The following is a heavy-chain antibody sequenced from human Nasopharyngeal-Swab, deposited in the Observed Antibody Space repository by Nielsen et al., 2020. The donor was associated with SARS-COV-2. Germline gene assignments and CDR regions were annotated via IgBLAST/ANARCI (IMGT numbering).Heavy chain of an antibody. CDR3: ARDSCSGSDPDAFDI. CDR2: MSYDGSNK. D-gene: IGHD1-26*01. J-gene: IGHJ3*02. V-gene: IGHV3-30*03. Sequence: GKGLDWVAFMSYDGSNKYYADSVEGRFTISRDNSKHTLYLQMNSLRAEYTAVYYCARDSCSGSDPDAFDIWGKGTMVTVSS.